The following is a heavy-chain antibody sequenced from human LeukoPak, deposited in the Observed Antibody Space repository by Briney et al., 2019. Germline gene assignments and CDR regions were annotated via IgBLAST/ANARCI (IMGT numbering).Heavy chain of an antibody. D-gene: IGHD3-22*01. CDR2: IYYSGST. J-gene: IGHJ4*02. CDR3: ARSTYYYDSSGYWTFDY. Sequence: SETLSLTCTVSGGSISSYHWSWIRQPPGKGLEWIGYIYYSGSTNYNPSLKSRVTISVDTSKNQFSLKLSSVTAADTAVYYCARSTYYYDSSGYWTFDYWGQGTLVTVSS. V-gene: IGHV4-59*12. CDR1: GGSISSYH.